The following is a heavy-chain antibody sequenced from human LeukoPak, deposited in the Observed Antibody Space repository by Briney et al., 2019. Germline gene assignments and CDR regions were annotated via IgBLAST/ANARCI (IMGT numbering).Heavy chain of an antibody. CDR1: GGSVSGYY. CDR2: VYYSGST. V-gene: IGHV4-59*02. J-gene: IGHJ1*01. CDR3: ASLAYCGGDCYFAEYFQH. Sequence: SETLSLTCVVSGGSVSGYYWGWIRQPPGRGLEWLGYVYYSGSTNYNPSFKSRITISVDTSRNQFSLQLSSVTAADTAVYYCASLAYCGGDCYFAEYFQHWGQGTLVTVSS. D-gene: IGHD2-21*02.